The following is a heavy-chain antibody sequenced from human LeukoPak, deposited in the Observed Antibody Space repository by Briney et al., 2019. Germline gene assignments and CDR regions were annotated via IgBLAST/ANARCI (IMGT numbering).Heavy chain of an antibody. Sequence: PGGSLRLSCAASGFTFSSYSMNWVRQAPGKGLEWVSSISSSSSYIYYTDSVKGRFTISTDNATHSLYLQMNRLRAEDTAVYYCAGGYCSGGSCYSIYWGQGTLVTVSS. J-gene: IGHJ4*02. CDR3: AGGYCSGGSCYSIY. V-gene: IGHV3-21*01. CDR2: ISSSSSYI. D-gene: IGHD2-15*01. CDR1: GFTFSSYS.